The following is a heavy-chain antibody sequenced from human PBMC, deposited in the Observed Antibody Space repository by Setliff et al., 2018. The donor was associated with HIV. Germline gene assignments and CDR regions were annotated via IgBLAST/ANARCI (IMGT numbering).Heavy chain of an antibody. V-gene: IGHV3-73*01. J-gene: IGHJ4*02. Sequence: GALRLSCAASGFTFSGSAMHWVRQASGKGLEWVGRIRSKGYGSATAYAASVKGRFTISRDDSKNTAYLQMDSLKTGDTAVYYCTRHSTDPWSLLDYWGQGTLVTVSS. CDR1: GFTFSGSA. CDR3: TRHSTDPWSLLDY. D-gene: IGHD1-1*01. CDR2: IRSKGYGSAT.